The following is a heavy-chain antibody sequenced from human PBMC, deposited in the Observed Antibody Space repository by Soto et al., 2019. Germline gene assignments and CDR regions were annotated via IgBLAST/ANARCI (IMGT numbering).Heavy chain of an antibody. Sequence: EVQLVESGGGLVQPGGSLRLSCAASGFTFSGHWMHWVRQAPGKGLVWVSRIKNDGAMTNYADSVRGRFSISRDNAKNTLYLQMDSLGAEDTAVYYCVRQGLDANFAFWGQGTLVTVSS. CDR2: IKNDGAMT. J-gene: IGHJ4*02. CDR1: GFTFSGHW. V-gene: IGHV3-74*01. D-gene: IGHD4-17*01. CDR3: VRQGLDANFAF.